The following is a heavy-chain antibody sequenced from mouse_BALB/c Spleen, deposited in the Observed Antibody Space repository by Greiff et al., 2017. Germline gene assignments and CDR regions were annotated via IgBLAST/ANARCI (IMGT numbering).Heavy chain of an antibody. D-gene: IGHD1-2*01. CDR1: GYTFTSYY. Sequence: VQLQQSGAELVKPGASVKLSCKASGYTFTSYYMYWVKQRPGQGLEWIGEINPSNGGTNFNEKFKSKATLTVDKSSSTAYMQLSSLTSEDSAVYYCTRSGTTATTWFAYWGQGTLVTVSA. CDR3: TRSGTTATTWFAY. V-gene: IGHV1S81*02. CDR2: INPSNGGT. J-gene: IGHJ3*01.